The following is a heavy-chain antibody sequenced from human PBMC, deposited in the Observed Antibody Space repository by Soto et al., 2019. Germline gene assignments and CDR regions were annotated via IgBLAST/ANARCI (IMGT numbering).Heavy chain of an antibody. D-gene: IGHD1-26*01. CDR3: AGEVGAMPYYGMDV. CDR2: IYYTGST. Sequence: SESRSLTCTVAGGSVSSGSYYWSWIRQPPGKGLEWIGYIYYTGSTNYNPSLKSRVTISVHTSKNPFSLKLNSVTAADTAVYYCAGEVGAMPYYGMDVWGQGTTVTVSS. CDR1: GGSVSSGSYY. V-gene: IGHV4-61*01. J-gene: IGHJ6*02.